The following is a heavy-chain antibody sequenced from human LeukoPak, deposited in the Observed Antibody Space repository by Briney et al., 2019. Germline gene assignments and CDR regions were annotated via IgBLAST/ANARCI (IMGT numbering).Heavy chain of an antibody. CDR2: ISASGTTT. CDR1: GFTFSSYE. CDR3: ARDHCSSNSCFFDY. D-gene: IGHD2-2*01. J-gene: IGHJ4*02. V-gene: IGHV3-48*03. Sequence: PGGSLRLSCAASGFTFSSYEMNWVRQAPGKGLEWLSYISASGTTTYQADSVKGRFTSSRDNAKESLYLQMNSLRAEDTAVYYCARDHCSSNSCFFDYWGQGTLVTVSP.